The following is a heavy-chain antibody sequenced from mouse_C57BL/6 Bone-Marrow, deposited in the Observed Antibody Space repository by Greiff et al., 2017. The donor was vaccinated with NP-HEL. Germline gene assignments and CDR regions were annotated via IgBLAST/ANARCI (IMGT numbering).Heavy chain of an antibody. D-gene: IGHD2-1*01. Sequence: EVQLVESGGDLVKPGGSLKLSCAASGFTFSSYGMSWVRQTPDKRLGWVATISSGGSYTYSPDSVKGRFTISRDNAKNTLYLQMSSLKSEDTAMYYCARPGGNPWFAYWGQGTLVTVSA. CDR1: GFTFSSYG. CDR2: ISSGGSYT. J-gene: IGHJ3*01. V-gene: IGHV5-6*01. CDR3: ARPGGNPWFAY.